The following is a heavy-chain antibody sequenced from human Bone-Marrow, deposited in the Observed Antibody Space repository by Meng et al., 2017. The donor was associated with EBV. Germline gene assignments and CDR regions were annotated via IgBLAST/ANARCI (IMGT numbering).Heavy chain of an antibody. J-gene: IGHJ5*02. CDR3: ARDSTGDSRRFDP. D-gene: IGHD3-22*01. CDR1: GYTVTSYA. V-gene: IGHV1-3*01. Sequence: QVHLVQSGAGVKKPGASVEVPCQASGYTVTSYAMHWVRQAPGQRLEWMGWINVGNGDTKYSQKFHGRVPITRDTSATTAYMELSSLTSEDTAVYYCARDSTGDSRRFDPWGQGTLVTVSS. CDR2: INVGNGDT.